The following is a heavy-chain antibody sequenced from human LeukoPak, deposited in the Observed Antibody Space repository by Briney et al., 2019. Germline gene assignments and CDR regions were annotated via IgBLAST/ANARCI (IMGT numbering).Heavy chain of an antibody. Sequence: GGSLRLSCVASGFRFSSYWMHWVRQIPGQGLVWAARINMQGSGTNYAESVEGRFTISRDNSKNTLYLQMNSLRAEDTAVYYCAKEEWLLAVYFDYWGQGTLVTVSS. CDR1: GFRFSSYW. D-gene: IGHD3-3*01. V-gene: IGHV3-74*01. CDR3: AKEEWLLAVYFDY. J-gene: IGHJ4*02. CDR2: INMQGSGT.